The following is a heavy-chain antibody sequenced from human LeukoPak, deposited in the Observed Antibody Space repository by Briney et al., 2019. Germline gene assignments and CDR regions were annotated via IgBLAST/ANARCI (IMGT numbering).Heavy chain of an antibody. V-gene: IGHV1-2*02. CDR1: GYTFTADY. J-gene: IGHJ4*02. CDR3: ARDVLSSTWDFDY. CDR2: INPNTGVT. D-gene: IGHD6-13*01. Sequence: GASVKVSCKASGYTFTADYMHWVRQAPGQGLEWMGWINPNTGVTNYAQRFQGRVTMTRDTSITTAYMELSRLTSDDTAVYYCARDVLSSTWDFDYWGQGTLVTVSS.